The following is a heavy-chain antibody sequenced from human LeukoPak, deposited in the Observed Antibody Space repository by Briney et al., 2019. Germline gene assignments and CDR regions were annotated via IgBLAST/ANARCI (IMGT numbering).Heavy chain of an antibody. CDR3: AKGGPTVFGSGSLSHNGYFDY. V-gene: IGHV3-30*04. D-gene: IGHD6-19*01. Sequence: PGGSLRLSCAASGFTFSSYAMHWVRQAPGKGLEWAAIISYDGSIKYYADSVKGRFTISRDNSKNTLFLQMNSLITEDTAVYYCAKGGPTVFGSGSLSHNGYFDYWGQGTLLTVSS. J-gene: IGHJ4*02. CDR1: GFTFSSYA. CDR2: ISYDGSIK.